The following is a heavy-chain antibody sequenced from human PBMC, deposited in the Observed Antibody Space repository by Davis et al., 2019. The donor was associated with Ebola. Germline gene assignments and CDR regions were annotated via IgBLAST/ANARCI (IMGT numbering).Heavy chain of an antibody. D-gene: IGHD2-2*02. V-gene: IGHV3-30*18. CDR2: ISYDGSNK. J-gene: IGHJ6*02. Sequence: PGGPLRLPLAAPGFTFSSYGMHWVRQAPGKVLPWVAVISYDGSNKYYSDSVKGRFTISRDNSKNTLYLQMNSLRAEDTAVYYCAKELDVVVPAAIFYYYYGMDVWGQGTTVTVSS. CDR1: GFTFSSYG. CDR3: AKELDVVVPAAIFYYYYGMDV.